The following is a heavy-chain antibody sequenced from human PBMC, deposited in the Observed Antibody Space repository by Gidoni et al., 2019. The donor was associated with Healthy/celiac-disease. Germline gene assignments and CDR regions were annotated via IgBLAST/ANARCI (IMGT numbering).Heavy chain of an antibody. D-gene: IGHD1-26*01. CDR3: ARASSRELEVPTMFDP. V-gene: IGHV4-59*01. CDR2: IYYSGST. Sequence: QVQLQESGPRLVTPSETLSPPCPVSGASISSYYWSWIRQPPGKGLEWIGYIYYSGSTNYKPSLKSRVTISVDTSKNQFSLKLSSVTAADTAVYYCARASSRELEVPTMFDPWGQGTLVTVSS. J-gene: IGHJ5*02. CDR1: GASISSYY.